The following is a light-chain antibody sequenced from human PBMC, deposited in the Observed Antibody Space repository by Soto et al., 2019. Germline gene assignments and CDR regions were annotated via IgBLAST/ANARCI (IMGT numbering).Light chain of an antibody. CDR2: AAY. CDR1: QGISNS. J-gene: IGKJ1*01. V-gene: IGKV1-27*01. Sequence: DIQMTQSPSSLSASVGDRVTITCRASQGISNSLAWFQQKPGTVPRLLIYAAYTLQIGVPSRFSGSGSATVFSLTISTLPPEDVATYYCQKYNGAPRTFGQGTKVEIK. CDR3: QKYNGAPRT.